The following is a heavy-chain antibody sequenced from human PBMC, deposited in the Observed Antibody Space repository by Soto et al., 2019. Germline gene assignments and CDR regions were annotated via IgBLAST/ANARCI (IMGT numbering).Heavy chain of an antibody. D-gene: IGHD6-19*01. J-gene: IGHJ3*02. CDR3: ARERVGGEAFYI. Sequence: SETLSLTCTVSGGSISSYYWSWIRQPPGKGLEWIGYIYYSGSTNYNPSLKSRVTISVDTSKNQFSLRLSSATAADTAVYYCARERVGGEAFYIWGQGTMVTVSS. CDR2: IYYSGST. V-gene: IGHV4-59*12. CDR1: GGSISSYY.